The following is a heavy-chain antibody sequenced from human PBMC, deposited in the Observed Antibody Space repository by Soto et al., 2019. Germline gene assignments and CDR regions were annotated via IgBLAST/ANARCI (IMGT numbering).Heavy chain of an antibody. V-gene: IGHV3-48*01. Sequence: EVQLVESGGGLVRPGGSLRLSCAASGFTFSSYSMSWVRQAPGKGLEWVSYISSTSNTIYYADSVKGRFTISRDNAKNSLYLHMNSLSAEDTAVYYCAGDRGCSGGICYRDLGYWGQGTLVTVSS. CDR2: ISSTSNTI. CDR3: AGDRGCSGGICYRDLGY. J-gene: IGHJ4*02. CDR1: GFTFSSYS. D-gene: IGHD2-15*01.